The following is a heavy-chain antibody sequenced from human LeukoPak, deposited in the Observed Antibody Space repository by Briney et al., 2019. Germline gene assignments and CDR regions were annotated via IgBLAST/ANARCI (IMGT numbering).Heavy chain of an antibody. J-gene: IGHJ4*02. CDR2: IIPIFGTA. Sequence: ASVKVSCKASGGTFSSYAISWVRQAPGQGLEWMGGIIPIFGTANYAQKFQGRVTITADKSTSTAYMELSSLRSEDTAVYYCAKLLSTMVRGPVGYWGQGTLVTVSS. V-gene: IGHV1-69*06. D-gene: IGHD3-10*01. CDR3: AKLLSTMVRGPVGY. CDR1: GGTFSSYA.